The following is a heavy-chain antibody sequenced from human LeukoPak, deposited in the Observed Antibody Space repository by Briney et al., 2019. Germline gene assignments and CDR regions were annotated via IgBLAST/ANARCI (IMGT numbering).Heavy chain of an antibody. J-gene: IGHJ5*02. CDR3: ARSAIAARPRWFDP. CDR2: INHSGST. D-gene: IGHD6-6*01. CDR1: GGSFSGYY. Sequence: PSETLSLTCAVYGGSFSGYYWSWIRQPPGKGPEWIGEINHSGSTNYNPSLKSRVTISVDTSKNQFSLKLSSVTAADTAVYYCARSAIAARPRWFDPWGQGTLVTVSS. V-gene: IGHV4-34*01.